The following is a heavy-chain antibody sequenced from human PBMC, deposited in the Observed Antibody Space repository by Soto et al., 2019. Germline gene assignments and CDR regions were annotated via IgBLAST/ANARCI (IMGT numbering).Heavy chain of an antibody. J-gene: IGHJ5*01. Sequence: LSLTCAVSGVSIHNSHSFWGWIRQPPGKGLEFIANVYYSGGAHYNPSFKSRVTISVDTATNQVSLRMSSVTAADTAVYFCGRVVEGATRHTDFDSWGQGTLVTVSS. D-gene: IGHD2-21*01. CDR3: GRVVEGATRHTDFDS. V-gene: IGHV4-39*01. CDR1: GVSIHNSHSF. CDR2: VYYSGGA.